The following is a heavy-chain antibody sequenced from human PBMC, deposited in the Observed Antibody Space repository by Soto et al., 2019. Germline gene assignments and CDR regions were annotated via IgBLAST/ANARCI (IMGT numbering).Heavy chain of an antibody. V-gene: IGHV4-31*03. CDR2: IYYSGST. Sequence: SETLSFTCTVSGGSISSGGYYWSWIRQHPGKGQEWIGYIYYSGSTYYNPSLKSRVTISVDTSKNQFSLKLSSVTAADTAVYYCASLSRRGDYGMDVWGQGTTVTVSS. CDR1: GGSISSGGYY. J-gene: IGHJ6*02. CDR3: ASLSRRGDYGMDV.